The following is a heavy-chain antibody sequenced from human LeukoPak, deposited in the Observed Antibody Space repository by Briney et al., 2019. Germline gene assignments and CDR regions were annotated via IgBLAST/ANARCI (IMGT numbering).Heavy chain of an antibody. CDR3: ARERDDSSGYYERGAFDI. CDR2: IIPIFGTA. CDR1: GYTFTSYD. J-gene: IGHJ3*02. V-gene: IGHV1-69*06. D-gene: IGHD3-22*01. Sequence: EASVKVSCKASGYTFTSYDINWVRQATGQGLEWMGRIIPIFGTANYAQKFQGRVTITADKSTSTAYMELSSLRSEDTAVYYCARERDDSSGYYERGAFDIWGQGTMVTVSS.